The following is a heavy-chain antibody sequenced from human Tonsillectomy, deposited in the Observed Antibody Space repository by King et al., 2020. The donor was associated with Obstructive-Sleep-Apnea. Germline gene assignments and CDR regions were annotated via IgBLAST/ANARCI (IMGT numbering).Heavy chain of an antibody. CDR1: GASVSSGSIA. CDR2: KYFRSKWYT. CDR3: ARGQHASFDY. Sequence: VQLQQSGPGLVKPSQTLSLTCAISGASVSSGSIAWNWIRQSPSRGRVWLGRKYFRSKWYTDYAPSVKSRIIINLDTYKDQYSLHSNSVTPEDTAVYYCARGQHASFDYWGQGTLVTVSS. V-gene: IGHV6-1*01. J-gene: IGHJ4*02. D-gene: IGHD2-2*01.